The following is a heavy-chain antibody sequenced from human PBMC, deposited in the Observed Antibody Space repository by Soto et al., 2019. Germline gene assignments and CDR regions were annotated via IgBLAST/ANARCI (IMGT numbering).Heavy chain of an antibody. D-gene: IGHD2-2*01. J-gene: IGHJ6*02. CDR3: AREVVPAALYYYGMDV. CDR1: GGSISSGDYY. V-gene: IGHV4-30-4*01. Sequence: SETLSLTCTVSGGSISSGDYYWSWIRQPPGKGLEWIGYIYYSGSTYYNPSLKSRVTISVDTSKNQFSLKLSSVTAADTAVYYCAREVVPAALYYYGMDVWGQGTTVTVSS. CDR2: IYYSGST.